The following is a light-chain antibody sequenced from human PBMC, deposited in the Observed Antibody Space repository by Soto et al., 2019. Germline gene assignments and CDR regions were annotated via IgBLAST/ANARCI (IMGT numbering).Light chain of an antibody. CDR2: SNN. CDR1: SSNIGSNT. CDR3: AAWDDSLNGYYV. Sequence: QSVLTQPPSASGTPGLMVTISCSGSSSNIGSNTVNWYQQLPGTAPKLLIYSNNQRPSGVPDRFSGSKSGTSASLAISGLQSEDEADYYCAAWDDSLNGYYVFGTGTKVTVL. V-gene: IGLV1-44*01. J-gene: IGLJ1*01.